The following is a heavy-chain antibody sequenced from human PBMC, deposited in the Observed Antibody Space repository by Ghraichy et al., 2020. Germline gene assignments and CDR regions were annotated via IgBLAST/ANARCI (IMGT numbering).Heavy chain of an antibody. Sequence: SETLSLTCAVYGGSFSGYYWSWIRQPPGKGLEWIGEINHSGSTNYNPSLKSRVTISVDTSKNQFSLKLSSVTAADTAVYYCAREEVIVVVPAATSYFWFDPWGQGTLVTVSS. J-gene: IGHJ5*02. V-gene: IGHV4-34*01. CDR1: GGSFSGYY. CDR2: INHSGST. D-gene: IGHD2-2*01. CDR3: AREEVIVVVPAATSYFWFDP.